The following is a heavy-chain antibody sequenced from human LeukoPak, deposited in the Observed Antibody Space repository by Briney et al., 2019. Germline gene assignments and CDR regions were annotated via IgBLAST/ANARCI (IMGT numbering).Heavy chain of an antibody. Sequence: ETLSLTCAVYGGSFSGYYWSCIRQPPGKGLEWIGEINHSGSTNYNPSLKSRVTISVDTSKDQFSLKLSSVTAADTAVYYCARGPRNYYGSGSYYNVGWFDPWGQGTLVTVSS. D-gene: IGHD3-10*01. CDR2: INHSGST. V-gene: IGHV4-34*01. CDR3: ARGPRNYYGSGSYYNVGWFDP. J-gene: IGHJ5*02. CDR1: GGSFSGYY.